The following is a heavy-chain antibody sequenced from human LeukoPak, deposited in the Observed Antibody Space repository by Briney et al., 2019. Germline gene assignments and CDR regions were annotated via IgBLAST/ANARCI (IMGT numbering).Heavy chain of an antibody. D-gene: IGHD3-10*01. V-gene: IGHV3-30*02. CDR2: IRYDGSNK. J-gene: IGHJ4*02. CDR3: AKDVVSPFPSLLWFGELDY. CDR1: GFTFSSYG. Sequence: GGSLRLSCAASGFTFSSYGMHWVRQAPGKGLEWVAFIRYDGSNKYYADSVKGRFTISRDNSKNTLYLQMNSLRAEDTAVYYCAKDVVSPFPSLLWFGELDYWGQGTLVTVSS.